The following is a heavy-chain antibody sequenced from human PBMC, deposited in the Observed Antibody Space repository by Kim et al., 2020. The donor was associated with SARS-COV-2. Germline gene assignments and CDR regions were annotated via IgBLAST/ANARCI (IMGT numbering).Heavy chain of an antibody. D-gene: IGHD6-13*01. Sequence: SDTLSLTCAVYGGSFSGYYWSWIRQPPGKGLEWIGEINHSGSTNYNPSLKSRVTISVDTSKNQFSLKLSSVTAADTAVYYCARSSELVQRVFDYWGQGTLVTVSS. J-gene: IGHJ4*02. CDR2: INHSGST. CDR3: ARSSELVQRVFDY. V-gene: IGHV4-34*01. CDR1: GGSFSGYY.